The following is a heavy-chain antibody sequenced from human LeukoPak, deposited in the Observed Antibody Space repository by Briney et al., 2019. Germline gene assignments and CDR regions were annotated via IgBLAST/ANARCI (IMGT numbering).Heavy chain of an antibody. CDR1: GFTFDDYA. V-gene: IGHV3-9*01. J-gene: IGHJ5*02. CDR3: AKERSGFDP. CDR2: ISWNSGSI. Sequence: GRSLRLSCAASGFTFDDYAMHWVRQAPGKGLEWVSGISWNSGSIGYADSVKGRFTISRDNAKNSLYLQMNSLRAEDTALCYCAKERSGFDPWGQGTLVTVSS.